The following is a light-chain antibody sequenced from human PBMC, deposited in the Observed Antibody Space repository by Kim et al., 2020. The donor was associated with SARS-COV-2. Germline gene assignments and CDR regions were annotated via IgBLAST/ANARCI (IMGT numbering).Light chain of an antibody. CDR3: QQSYSTPWT. CDR1: QSISSY. J-gene: IGKJ1*01. Sequence: DIQMTQSPSSLSASVGDRVTITCRASQSISSYLNWYQQKPGKAPKLLIYAASSLQSGVPSRFSGSGSGTDFTLTISSLQPEDFATYDCQQSYSTPWTFGQENKVDIK. CDR2: AAS. V-gene: IGKV1-39*01.